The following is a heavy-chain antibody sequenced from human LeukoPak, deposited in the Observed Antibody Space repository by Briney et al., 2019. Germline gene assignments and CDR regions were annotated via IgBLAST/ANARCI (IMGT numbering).Heavy chain of an antibody. D-gene: IGHD2-8*01. CDR1: GFTFNDYR. J-gene: IGHJ6*02. Sequence: GGSLRPSCAPSGFTFNDYRLSWARQPPGKGLEWVFDLIWDDGNTSYADSVKGRFTISRDNAKNSLYLQMNRLRAEDTALYYCAREAYSYCTDGVCPHGMDVWGQGTTVTVSS. CDR2: LIWDDGNT. CDR3: AREAYSYCTDGVCPHGMDV. V-gene: IGHV3-20*04.